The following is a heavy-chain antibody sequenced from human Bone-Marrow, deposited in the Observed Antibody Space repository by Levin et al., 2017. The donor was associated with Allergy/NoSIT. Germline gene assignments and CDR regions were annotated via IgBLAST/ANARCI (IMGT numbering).Heavy chain of an antibody. V-gene: IGHV3-30*18. J-gene: IGHJ4*02. CDR2: ISYDGSDK. Sequence: GESLKISCAVSGFTFSNYGMHWVRQAPGKGLEWVALISYDGSDKDYADSVKGRFTISIDSSKNTLYLQMNSLRAEDTAVYYCAKLLPWLVLTAPFDYWGQGTLVTVSS. CDR3: AKLLPWLVLTAPFDY. D-gene: IGHD6-19*01. CDR1: GFTFSNYG.